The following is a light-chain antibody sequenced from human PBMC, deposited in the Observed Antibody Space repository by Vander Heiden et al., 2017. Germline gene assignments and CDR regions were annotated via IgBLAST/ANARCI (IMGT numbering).Light chain of an antibody. CDR3: QQRSSWPVT. J-gene: IGKJ3*01. CDR2: DAS. CDR1: QRISSY. Sequence: EIVLTQSPATLSLSPGERATLSCRASQRISSYLAWYQQKPGQAPRILIYDASKGATGIPARFSGSGSGTDFTLTIISLEPEDFAVYYCQQRSSWPVTFGPGTKVDIK. V-gene: IGKV3-11*01.